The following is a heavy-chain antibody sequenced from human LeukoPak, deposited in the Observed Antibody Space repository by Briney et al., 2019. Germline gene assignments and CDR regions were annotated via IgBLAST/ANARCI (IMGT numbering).Heavy chain of an antibody. Sequence: GRCLRLSCAASGFTVSSYAMTWVRQAPGKVLEWVSANSAGDTYYADSVTVRFTISRDNSMNTLYLQMSSLRADDTAIYYCAKDDDGHHHGVDHWGQGTLVTVSS. J-gene: IGHJ4*02. V-gene: IGHV3-23*01. CDR1: GFTVSSYA. CDR2: NSAGDT. D-gene: IGHD4-17*01. CDR3: AKDDDGHHHGVDH.